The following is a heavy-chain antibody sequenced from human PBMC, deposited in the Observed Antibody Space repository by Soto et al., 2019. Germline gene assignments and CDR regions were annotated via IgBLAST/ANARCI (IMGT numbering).Heavy chain of an antibody. CDR3: AKAACTSSTCYSPDR. CDR2: ISASGGTT. J-gene: IGHJ4*02. Sequence: GSLRLSCAASGFTFSSYAMSWVRQAPGKGLEWVSFISASGGTTHYADSVKGRFTISRDNSKNTLLLQMNSLRAEDTALYYCAKAACTSSTCYSPDRWGQGTQATVYS. CDR1: GFTFSSYA. D-gene: IGHD2-15*01. V-gene: IGHV3-23*01.